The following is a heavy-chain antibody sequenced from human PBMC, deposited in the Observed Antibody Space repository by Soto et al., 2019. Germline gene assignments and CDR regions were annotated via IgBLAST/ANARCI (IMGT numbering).Heavy chain of an antibody. CDR1: GYKFTNYY. V-gene: IGHV1-2*04. J-gene: IGHJ2*01. CDR3: ARDPGLPDQYWYFDL. Sequence: QVVLVQSGAEVKKPGDSVKVSCKSSGYKFTNYYIHWVRQAPGQGPEWMGWVNPKRGDAIYAQKFQGWVTMTRDMATTTAYLEVNSLKPDDTAVYFCARDPGLPDQYWYFDLWGRGTLVTVSS. CDR2: VNPKRGDA.